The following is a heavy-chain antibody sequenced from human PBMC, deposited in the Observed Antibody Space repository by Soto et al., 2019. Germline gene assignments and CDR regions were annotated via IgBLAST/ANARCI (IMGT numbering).Heavy chain of an antibody. V-gene: IGHV1-69*01. J-gene: IGHJ6*02. Sequence: QVQLVQSGAEVKKPGASVKVSCNASGGTFSSYAISWVRQAPGQGLEWMGGIIPIFGTANYAQKFQGRVTITADESTGTAYMELSSLRSEDTVVYYCARDGRGYQLLGDYYGMDVWGLATTVTVSS. CDR3: ARDGRGYQLLGDYYGMDV. CDR1: GGTFSSYA. D-gene: IGHD2-2*01. CDR2: IIPIFGTA.